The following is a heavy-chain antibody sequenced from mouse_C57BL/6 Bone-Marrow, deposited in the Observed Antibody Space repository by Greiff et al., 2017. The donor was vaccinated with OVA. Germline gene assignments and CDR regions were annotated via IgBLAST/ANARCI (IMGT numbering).Heavy chain of an antibody. J-gene: IGHJ1*03. CDR3: ARSPHYYGSSPWYFDV. Sequence: EVKLQQSGPELVKPGASVKIPCKASGYTFTDYNMDWVKQSHGKSLEWIGDINPNNGGTIYNQKFKGQATLTVDKSSRTAYMELRSLTSEDTAVYYCARSPHYYGSSPWYFDVWGTGTTVTVSS. V-gene: IGHV1-18*01. CDR1: GYTFTDYN. D-gene: IGHD1-1*01. CDR2: INPNNGGT.